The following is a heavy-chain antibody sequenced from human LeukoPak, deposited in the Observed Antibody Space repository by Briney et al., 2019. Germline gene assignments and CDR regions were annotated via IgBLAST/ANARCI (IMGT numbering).Heavy chain of an antibody. CDR1: GYTFAGYY. J-gene: IGHJ5*02. CDR2: INPNSGGT. Sequence: ASVKVSCKASGYTFAGYYMHWVRQAPGQGLEWMGWINPNSGGTNYAQKFQGRVTMTRDTSISTAYMELSRLRPDDTAVYYCARDWKSAGWFDPWGQGTLVTVSS. CDR3: ARDWKSAGWFDP. D-gene: IGHD1-1*01. V-gene: IGHV1-2*02.